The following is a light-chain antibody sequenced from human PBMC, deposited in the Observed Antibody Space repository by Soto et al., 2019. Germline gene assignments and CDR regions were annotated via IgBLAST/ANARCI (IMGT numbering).Light chain of an antibody. V-gene: IGKV1-5*03. CDR2: SAS. Sequence: PFTLQPSGRVRVSIPFRASQSISNWLAWYQQKPWKAPNLLLYSASILESGDPTRVSGGGSGTEFALSICSLRPEDFGSYDCQEYNSYWTFGQGTKVDI. CDR3: QEYNSYWT. J-gene: IGKJ1*01. CDR1: QSISNW.